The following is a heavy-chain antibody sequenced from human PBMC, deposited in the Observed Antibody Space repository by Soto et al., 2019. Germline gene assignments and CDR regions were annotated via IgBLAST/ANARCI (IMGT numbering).Heavy chain of an antibody. V-gene: IGHV1-46*01. CDR1: GYTFTSYY. D-gene: IGHD6-19*01. Sequence: GASVNVSCKASGYTFTSYYMHWVRQAPGQGLEWMGIINPSGGSTSYAQKFQGRVTMTRDTSTSTVYMELSSLRSEDTAVYYCARGKVGSVAGVYGMDVWGQGTTVTVSS. J-gene: IGHJ6*02. CDR3: ARGKVGSVAGVYGMDV. CDR2: INPSGGST.